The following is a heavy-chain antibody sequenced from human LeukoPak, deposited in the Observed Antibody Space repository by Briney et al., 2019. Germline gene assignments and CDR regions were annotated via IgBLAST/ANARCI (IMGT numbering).Heavy chain of an antibody. Sequence: GGSLRLSCEASGFTFSSYSMNWVRQAPGKGLEWVSSISSSSTYIYYADSVKGRFTISRDNAKNSLYLQMNSLRAEDTAVYYCERVRGYYDSSGYYRVLGFDYWGQGTLVTVSS. CDR1: GFTFSSYS. CDR3: ERVRGYYDSSGYYRVLGFDY. D-gene: IGHD3-22*01. V-gene: IGHV3-21*01. CDR2: ISSSSTYI. J-gene: IGHJ4*02.